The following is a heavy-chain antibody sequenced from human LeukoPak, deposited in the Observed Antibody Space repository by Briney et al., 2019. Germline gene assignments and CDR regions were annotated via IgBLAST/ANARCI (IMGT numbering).Heavy chain of an antibody. CDR3: ARSGAYYYDSSGYYAVGY. Sequence: ASVEVSCKASGYTFTSYGISWVRQAPGQGLEWMGWISAYNGNTNYAQKLQGRVTMTTDTSTSTAYMELRSLRSDDTAVYYCARSGAYYYDSSGYYAVGYWGQGTLVTVSS. J-gene: IGHJ4*02. CDR1: GYTFTSYG. CDR2: ISAYNGNT. V-gene: IGHV1-18*01. D-gene: IGHD3-22*01.